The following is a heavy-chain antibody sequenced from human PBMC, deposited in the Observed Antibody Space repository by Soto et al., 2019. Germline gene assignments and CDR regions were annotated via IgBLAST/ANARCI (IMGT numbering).Heavy chain of an antibody. CDR1: GGTFSSYT. D-gene: IGHD6-19*01. V-gene: IGHV1-69*02. CDR3: SSLPEADVAFDK. J-gene: IGHJ3*02. CDR2: IIPILGIA. Sequence: QVQLVQSGAEVKKPGSSVKVSCKASGGTFSSYTISWVRQAPGQGLEWMGGIIPILGIANYAQEFQGRVTITADKSTSTAYIEPNSLRPEDTAKYYCSSLPEADVAFDKRGQGTMVTVSS.